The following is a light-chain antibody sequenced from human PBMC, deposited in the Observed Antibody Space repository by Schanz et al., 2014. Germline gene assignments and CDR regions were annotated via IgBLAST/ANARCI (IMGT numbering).Light chain of an antibody. CDR3: SSYAGSINWV. CDR1: SSDVGGYNF. V-gene: IGLV2-14*03. CDR2: DVT. Sequence: QSALTQPASVSGSPGQSITISCTGTSSDVGGYNFVSWYQQHPGKAPKLIIYDVTNRPSGVSNRFSGSKSGNTASLTISGLQAEDEADYYCSSYAGSINWVFGGGTKLTVL. J-gene: IGLJ3*02.